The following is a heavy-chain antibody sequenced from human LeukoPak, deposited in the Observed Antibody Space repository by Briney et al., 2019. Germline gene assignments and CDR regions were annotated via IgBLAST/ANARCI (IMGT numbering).Heavy chain of an antibody. J-gene: IGHJ4*02. CDR2: INANSGGT. CDR1: GYTFTGYD. V-gene: IGHV1-2*02. Sequence: GASVKVSCKASGYTFTGYDMHWVRQAPGQGLEWMGWINANSGGTNYAQKFQGRVTMTRDTSISTAYMELSRLRSDDTAVYYCARDLSGGGDSSFDYWGQGTLVTVSS. D-gene: IGHD2-21*01. CDR3: ARDLSGGGDSSFDY.